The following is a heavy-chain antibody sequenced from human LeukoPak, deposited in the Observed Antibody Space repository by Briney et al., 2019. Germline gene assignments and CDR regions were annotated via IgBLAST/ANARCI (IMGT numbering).Heavy chain of an antibody. CDR3: ARGVGALLFDY. D-gene: IGHD1-26*01. V-gene: IGHV3-53*01. CDR2: IYGGGST. J-gene: IGHJ4*02. CDR1: GFTVSSNY. Sequence: GGSLRLSCAASGFTVSSNYMSWVRQAPGKGLEWVSVIYGGGSTYYADSVKGRFTISRDNSKNTLYLQINSLRAEDTAVYYCARGVGALLFDYWGQGTLVTVSS.